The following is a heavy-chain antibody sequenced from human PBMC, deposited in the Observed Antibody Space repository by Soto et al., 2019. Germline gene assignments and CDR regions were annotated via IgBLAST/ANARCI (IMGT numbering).Heavy chain of an antibody. CDR3: ASYYGSGSPY. J-gene: IGHJ4*02. V-gene: IGHV3-21*01. D-gene: IGHD3-10*01. Sequence: PGGSLRLSCAASGFTFSSYSMNWVRQAPGKGLEWVSSISSSSSYIYSADSVKGRFTISRDNAKNSLYLQMKSLRAEETAVYYCASYYGSGSPYWGQGTLVTVSS. CDR2: ISSSSSYI. CDR1: GFTFSSYS.